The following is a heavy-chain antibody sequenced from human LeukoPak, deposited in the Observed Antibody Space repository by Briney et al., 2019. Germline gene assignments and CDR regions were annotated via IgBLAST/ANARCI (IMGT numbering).Heavy chain of an antibody. CDR2: IWYDASNK. D-gene: IGHD1-7*01. Sequence: GGSLRLSCAASGFTFSSFGMHWVRQAPGKGLEWVAVIWYDASNKYYVDSVKGRFTISRDNSKNTLYLQMNSLRDGDTAVYYCVRGVGVSRFNYLDPWGQGTLVIVSS. V-gene: IGHV3-33*01. J-gene: IGHJ5*02. CDR1: GFTFSSFG. CDR3: VRGVGVSRFNYLDP.